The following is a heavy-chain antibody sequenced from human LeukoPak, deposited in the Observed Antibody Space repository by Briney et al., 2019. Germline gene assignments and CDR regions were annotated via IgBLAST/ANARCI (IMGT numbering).Heavy chain of an antibody. J-gene: IGHJ4*02. V-gene: IGHV4-61*08. CDR2: IYYSGST. D-gene: IGHD3-22*01. CDR1: GGSVSSGGYY. CDR3: ARVAHSSDYHYYFDY. Sequence: PSETLSLTCTVSGGSVSSGGYYWSWIRQPPGKGLEWIGYIYYSGSTNYNPSLKSRVTVSVDTSKNQFSLRLSSVTAADTAVYYCARVAHSSDYHYYFDYWGQGTLVTVSS.